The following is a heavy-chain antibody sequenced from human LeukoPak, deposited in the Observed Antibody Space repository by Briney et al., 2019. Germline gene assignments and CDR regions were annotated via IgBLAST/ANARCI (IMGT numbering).Heavy chain of an antibody. CDR2: ISWNSGSI. J-gene: IGHJ5*02. CDR3: AKAGSEYQLLTYNWFDP. D-gene: IGHD2-2*01. Sequence: GRSLRLSCAASGFTFDDYAMHWVRQAPGKGLEWVSGISWNSGSIGYADSVKGRFTISRDNAKNSLYLQMNSLRAEDTALYYCAKAGSEYQLLTYNWFDPWGQGTLVTVSS. V-gene: IGHV3-9*01. CDR1: GFTFDDYA.